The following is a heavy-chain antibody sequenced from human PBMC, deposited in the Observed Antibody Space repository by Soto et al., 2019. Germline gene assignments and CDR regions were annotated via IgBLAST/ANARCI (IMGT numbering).Heavy chain of an antibody. CDR3: ARADCTGAYCYSWPFNYGVDV. J-gene: IGHJ6*02. D-gene: IGHD2-15*01. CDR2: IWYDGSNK. Sequence: GGSLRLSCTTSGFTFNTYGMHWVRQAPGKGLEWVAIIWYDGSNKYYADSVKGRFTISRDNSKNTLYLQMNSLRAEGTALYYCARADCTGAYCYSWPFNYGVDVWGQGTKVTVSS. CDR1: GFTFNTYG. V-gene: IGHV3-33*08.